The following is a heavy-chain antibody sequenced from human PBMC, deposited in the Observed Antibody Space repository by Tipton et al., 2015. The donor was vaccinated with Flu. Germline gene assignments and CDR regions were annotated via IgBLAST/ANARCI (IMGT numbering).Heavy chain of an antibody. Sequence: PGLVKPSETLSLTCTVSGGSIGSFYWNWIRQPPGKGLEWIGYIYNNAYTKYNPSLRSRVTISVDTSKKQFSLQVRSVTAADTAVYYCARRDYTNYVSVPKNWFDSWGQGILVTVSS. CDR1: GGSIGSFY. CDR3: ARRDYTNYVSVPKNWFDS. CDR2: IYNNAYT. D-gene: IGHD4-11*01. V-gene: IGHV4-4*09. J-gene: IGHJ5*01.